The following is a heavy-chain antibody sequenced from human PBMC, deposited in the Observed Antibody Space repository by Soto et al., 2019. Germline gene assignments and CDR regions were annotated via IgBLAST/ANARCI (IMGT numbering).Heavy chain of an antibody. J-gene: IGHJ6*02. D-gene: IGHD3-9*01. CDR3: ARLGFEYDTLTAYYNVHHYYGLDV. CDR1: GYSFTSYW. V-gene: IGHV5-51*01. Sequence: PGESLKISCKGSGYSFTSYWIGWVRQMPGKGLEWMGIIYPGDSDTRYSPSFQGQVTISADKSISTAYLRWSSLKASDTAIYYCARLGFEYDTLTAYYNVHHYYGLDVWGQGTSVTVS. CDR2: IYPGDSDT.